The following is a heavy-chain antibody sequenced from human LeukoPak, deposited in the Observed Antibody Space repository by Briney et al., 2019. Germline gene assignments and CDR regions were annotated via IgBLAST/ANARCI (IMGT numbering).Heavy chain of an antibody. CDR3: AKTHYDLLDV. J-gene: IGHJ6*02. D-gene: IGHD5-12*01. CDR2: MNNGPGAT. V-gene: IGHV3-23*01. Sequence: GGSLRLSCAASGFSFSTSPMSWVRQPPGKGLEWVSAMNNGPGATFYRDSVRGRFTISRDDSKSTLYLQMNSLRAEDTGTYYCAKTHYDLLDVWGQGTTVSVSS. CDR1: GFSFSTSP.